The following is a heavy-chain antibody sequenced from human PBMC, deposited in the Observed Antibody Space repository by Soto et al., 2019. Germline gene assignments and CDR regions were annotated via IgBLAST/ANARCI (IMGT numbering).Heavy chain of an antibody. CDR3: GAHPGGGGY. Sequence: EVQLVESGGGLIQPGGSLRLSCAVSGFTVSNNYMSWVRQAPGKGLEGVSVIYSGGYTAYGDSVKGRFTISRDNSKNTLSLKKNCLGADDRAFFFGGAHPGGGGYWGQGTLVTVSS. J-gene: IGHJ4*02. D-gene: IGHD3-10*01. CDR2: IYSGGYT. V-gene: IGHV3-53*01. CDR1: GFTVSNNY.